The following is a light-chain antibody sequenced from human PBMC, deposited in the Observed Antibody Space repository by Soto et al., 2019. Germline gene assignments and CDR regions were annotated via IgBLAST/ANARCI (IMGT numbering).Light chain of an antibody. CDR2: DVS. CDR3: SSYTSSSTLLYV. J-gene: IGLJ1*01. CDR1: SSDVGGYNY. Sequence: QSALTQPASVSGSPGQSITISCTGTSSDVGGYNYVSWYQQHPGKAPKLMIYDVSNRPSGVSNRFSGSKSVNTASLTISGLEAEDEADYYCSSYTSSSTLLYVVGTGTKVTVL. V-gene: IGLV2-14*01.